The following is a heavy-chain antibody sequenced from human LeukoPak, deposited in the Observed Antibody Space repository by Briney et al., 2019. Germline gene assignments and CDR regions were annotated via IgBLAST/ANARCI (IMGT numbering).Heavy chain of an antibody. D-gene: IGHD6-19*01. CDR1: GYTFTSHG. V-gene: IGHV1-18*01. CDR3: ARDPSNTSGWKTWFDP. CDR2: ISAYNGDT. J-gene: IGHJ5*02. Sequence: EASVKVSSKASGYTFTSHGISWVRQAPGQGLEWMGWISAYNGDTKYAQNLQGRVTLTTYTSTTTAYLELRSLRSDDTAVYYCARDPSNTSGWKTWFDPWGQGTLVTVSS.